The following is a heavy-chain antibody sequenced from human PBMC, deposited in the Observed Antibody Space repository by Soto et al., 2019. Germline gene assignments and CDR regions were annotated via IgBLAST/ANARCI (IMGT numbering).Heavy chain of an antibody. CDR2: IYYSGST. CDR1: GGSISSGGYY. CDR3: ARFREVCSSTSCYVFDY. J-gene: IGHJ4*02. D-gene: IGHD2-2*01. V-gene: IGHV4-31*03. Sequence: SETLSLTCTVSGGSISSGGYYWSWIRQHPGKGLEWIGYIYYSGSTYYNPSLKSRVTISVDTSKNQFSLKLSSVTAADTAVYYCARFREVCSSTSCYVFDYWGQGTLVTVSS.